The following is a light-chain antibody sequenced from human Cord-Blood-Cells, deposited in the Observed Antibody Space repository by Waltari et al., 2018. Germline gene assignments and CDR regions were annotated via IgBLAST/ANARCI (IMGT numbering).Light chain of an antibody. CDR1: QSVISSY. V-gene: IGKV3-20*01. Sequence: EIVLTKSPGTLSLSPGERATLSCRASQSVISSYLAWYQQTPGQPPRLLISGASGRATGIPDRFRGSVSGTDFPLTISRLEPEDFAVYYCQQYGSPRGYTVGQGTKLEIK. J-gene: IGKJ2*01. CDR2: GAS. CDR3: QQYGSPRGYT.